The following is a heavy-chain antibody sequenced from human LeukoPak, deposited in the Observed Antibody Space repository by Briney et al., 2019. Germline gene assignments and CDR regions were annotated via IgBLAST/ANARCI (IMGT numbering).Heavy chain of an antibody. J-gene: IGHJ4*02. Sequence: PGGSLRLSCAASGFTFDDYAMHWVRQAPGKGLEWVSLISGDGGSTYYADSVKGRFTISRDNSKDSLYPQMNSLRTEDTALYYCAKAEANWGSDYFDYWGQGTLVTVSS. D-gene: IGHD7-27*01. CDR2: ISGDGGST. V-gene: IGHV3-43*02. CDR3: AKAEANWGSDYFDY. CDR1: GFTFDDYA.